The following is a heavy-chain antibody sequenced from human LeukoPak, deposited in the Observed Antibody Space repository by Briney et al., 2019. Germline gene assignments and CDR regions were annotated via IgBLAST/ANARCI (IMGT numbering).Heavy chain of an antibody. J-gene: IGHJ4*02. CDR2: IYSGGST. CDR1: GFTVSSNY. D-gene: IGHD3-9*01. CDR3: ARDLLSYDISTGYYRVPLYY. V-gene: IGHV3-66*01. Sequence: PGGSLRLSCAAPGFTVSSNYMSWVRQAPGKGLEWVSVIYSGGSTYYADSVKGRFTISRDNSKNTLYLQMNSLRAEDTAVYYCARDLLSYDISTGYYRVPLYYWGQGTLVTVSS.